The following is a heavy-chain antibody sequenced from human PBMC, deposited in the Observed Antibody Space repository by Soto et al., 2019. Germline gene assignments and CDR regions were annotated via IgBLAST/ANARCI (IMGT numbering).Heavy chain of an antibody. CDR2: ISYDGSNK. CDR3: AKPPRPYGDYGFYYMDV. V-gene: IGHV3-30*18. D-gene: IGHD4-17*01. J-gene: IGHJ6*03. Sequence: PGGSLRLSCAASGFTFSSYGMHWVRQAPGKGLEWVAVISYDGSNKYYADSVKGRFTISRDNSKNTLYLQMNSLRAEDTAVYYCAKPPRPYGDYGFYYMDVWGKGTTVTVSS. CDR1: GFTFSSYG.